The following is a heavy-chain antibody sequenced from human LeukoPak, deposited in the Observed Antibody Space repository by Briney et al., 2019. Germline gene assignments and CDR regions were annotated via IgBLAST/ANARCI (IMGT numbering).Heavy chain of an antibody. V-gene: IGHV4-59*01. D-gene: IGHD2-2*01. CDR3: ARHSRTHPSYFDY. CDR1: GGSFSGYY. CDR2: IYYSGST. J-gene: IGHJ4*02. Sequence: SETLSLTCAVYGGSFSGYYWSWIRQPPGKGLEWIGYIYYSGSTNYNPSLKSRVTISVDTSKNQFSLKLSSVTAADTAVYYCARHSRTHPSYFDYWGQGALVTVSS.